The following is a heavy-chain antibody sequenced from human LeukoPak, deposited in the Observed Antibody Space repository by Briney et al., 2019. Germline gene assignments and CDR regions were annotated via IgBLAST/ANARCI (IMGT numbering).Heavy chain of an antibody. Sequence: QPRGSLRLSCAASGFTVSSNYMSWVRQAPGKGLEWVSVIYSGGSTYYADSVKGRFTISRDNSKNTLYLQMNSLRAEDTAVYYCARAQKISQPGEVPAPRRYSGMDVWGQGTTVTVSS. CDR2: IYSGGST. V-gene: IGHV3-66*01. CDR1: GFTVSSNY. CDR3: ARAQKISQPGEVPAPRRYSGMDV. D-gene: IGHD2-2*01. J-gene: IGHJ6*02.